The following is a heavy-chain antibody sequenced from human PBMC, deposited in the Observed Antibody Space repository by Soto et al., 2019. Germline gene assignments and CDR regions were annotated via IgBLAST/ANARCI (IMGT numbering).Heavy chain of an antibody. D-gene: IGHD6-13*01. Sequence: VQLVESGGGVVQPGRSLRLSCAASGFTFSSYGMHWVRQAPGKGLEWVAVISYDGSNKYYADSVKGRFTISRDNSKNTLYLQMNSLRAEDTAVYYCAKDGAAAGIGVDYWGQGTLVTVSS. CDR1: GFTFSSYG. J-gene: IGHJ4*02. V-gene: IGHV3-30*18. CDR3: AKDGAAAGIGVDY. CDR2: ISYDGSNK.